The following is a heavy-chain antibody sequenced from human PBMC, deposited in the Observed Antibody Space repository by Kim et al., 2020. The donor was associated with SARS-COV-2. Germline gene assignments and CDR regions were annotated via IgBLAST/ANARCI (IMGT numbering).Heavy chain of an antibody. V-gene: IGHV3-30*07. J-gene: IGHJ4*02. D-gene: IGHD3-10*01. CDR3: ARDPDYGSGSYYSGYYFDY. Sequence: GRFTISRDNSKNTLYLQMNSLRAEDTAVYYCARDPDYGSGSYYSGYYFDYWGQGTLVTVSS.